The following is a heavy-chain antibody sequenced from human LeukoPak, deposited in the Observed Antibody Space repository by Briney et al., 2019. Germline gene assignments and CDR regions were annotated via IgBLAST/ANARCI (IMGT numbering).Heavy chain of an antibody. CDR1: GYTFTSYD. D-gene: IGHD7-27*01. V-gene: IGHV1-8*01. CDR3: ARGPGDYYYYYGMDV. Sequence: ASVKVSCKASGYTFTSYDINWVRQATGQGLEWMGWMNPNSGTTGYAQKFQGRVTMTRNTSISTAYMELSSLRSEDTAVYYCARGPGDYYYYYGMDVWGQGTTVTVSS. J-gene: IGHJ6*02. CDR2: MNPNSGTT.